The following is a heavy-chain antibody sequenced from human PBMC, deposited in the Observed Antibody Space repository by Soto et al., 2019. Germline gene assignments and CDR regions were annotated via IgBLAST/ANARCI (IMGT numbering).Heavy chain of an antibody. V-gene: IGHV3-21*01. CDR1: GFTFSSYS. CDR2: ISSSSSYI. Sequence: GGSLTLSCAASGFTFSSYSMNWVRQAPGKGLEWVSSISSSSSYIYYADSVKGRFTISRDNAKNSLYLQMNSLRAEDTAVYYCARAGYGDYVPHLLDYWGQGTQVTVSS. CDR3: ARAGYGDYVPHLLDY. J-gene: IGHJ4*02. D-gene: IGHD4-17*01.